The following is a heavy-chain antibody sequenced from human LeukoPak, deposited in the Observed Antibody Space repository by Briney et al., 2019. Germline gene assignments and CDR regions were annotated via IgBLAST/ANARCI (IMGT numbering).Heavy chain of an antibody. CDR1: GFTFSSYG. CDR3: ARGIAAAGTVPGFFDY. V-gene: IGHV3-33*01. D-gene: IGHD6-13*01. J-gene: IGHJ4*02. CDR2: IWYDGSNK. Sequence: GGSLRLSCAASGFTFSSYGMHWVRQAPGKGLEWVAVIWYDGSNKYYADSVKGRFTISRDNSKNTLYLQMNSLRAEVTAVYYCARGIAAAGTVPGFFDYWGQGTLVTVSS.